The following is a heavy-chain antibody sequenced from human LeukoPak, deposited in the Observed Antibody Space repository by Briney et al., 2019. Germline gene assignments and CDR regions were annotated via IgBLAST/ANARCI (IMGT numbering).Heavy chain of an antibody. J-gene: IGHJ6*03. Sequence: SETLSLTCTVSGGSISSSSYYWGWIRQPPGKGLVWIGSIYYSGSTYYNPSLKSRVTISVDTSKNQFSLKLSSVTAADTAVYYCARVRGIAPTRYYMDVWGKGTTVTVSS. CDR2: IYYSGST. CDR3: ARVRGIAPTRYYMDV. CDR1: GGSISSSSYY. V-gene: IGHV4-39*07. D-gene: IGHD6-13*01.